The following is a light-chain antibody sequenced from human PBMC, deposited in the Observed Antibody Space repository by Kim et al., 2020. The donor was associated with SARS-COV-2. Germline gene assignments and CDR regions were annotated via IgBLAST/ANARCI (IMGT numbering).Light chain of an antibody. V-gene: IGLV3-1*01. CDR3: QAWDSSTAVV. CDR2: QDS. Sequence: SYELTQPHSVSVSPGQTASITCSGDKLGDKYACWYQQKPGQSPVLVIYQDSKRPSGIPERFSGSNSGNTATLTISGTQAMDEADYYCQAWDSSTAVVFGGGTQLTVL. CDR1: KLGDKY. J-gene: IGLJ2*01.